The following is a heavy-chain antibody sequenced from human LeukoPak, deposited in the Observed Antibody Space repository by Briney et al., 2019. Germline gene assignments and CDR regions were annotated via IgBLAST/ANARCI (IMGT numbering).Heavy chain of an antibody. D-gene: IGHD2-2*01. V-gene: IGHV1-46*01. J-gene: IGHJ3*02. CDR3: AKDRRRCSSTSCQNDAFDI. CDR1: GYTFTSYY. Sequence: GASVKVSCEASGYTFTSYYMHWVRQAPGQGREWMGIINPSGGSTSYAQKFQGRVTMTRDTSTSTVYMELSSLRSEDTAVYYCAKDRRRCSSTSCQNDAFDIWGQGTMVTVSS. CDR2: INPSGGST.